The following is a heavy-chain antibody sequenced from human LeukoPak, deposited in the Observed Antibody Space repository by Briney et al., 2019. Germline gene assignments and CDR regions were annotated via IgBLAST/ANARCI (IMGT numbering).Heavy chain of an antibody. CDR3: ARGSCSSTSCYTLNPLDY. D-gene: IGHD2-2*02. V-gene: IGHV3-48*02. CDR2: ISSSNTR. Sequence: SGGSLRLSCAASGFTFGTYSMNWVRQAPGKGLEWVSYISSSNTRYYADSVKGRFTISRDNAKNSLYLQMNSLRDEDTAVYYCARGSCSSTSCYTLNPLDYWGQGTLVTVSS. J-gene: IGHJ4*02. CDR1: GFTFGTYS.